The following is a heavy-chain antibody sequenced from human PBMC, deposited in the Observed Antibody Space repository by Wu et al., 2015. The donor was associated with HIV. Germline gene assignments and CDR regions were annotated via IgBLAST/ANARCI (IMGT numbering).Heavy chain of an antibody. V-gene: IGHV1-69*01. D-gene: IGHD6-19*01. CDR3: ARGSIAVAGTGWFDP. Sequence: QVQLVQSGAEVKKPGASVKVSCKASGYTFTGYYMHWVRQAPGQGLEWMGGIIPIFGTANYAQKFQGRVTITTDESTSTAYMELSSLRSEDTAVYYCARGSIAVAGTGWFDPWGQGTLVTVSS. J-gene: IGHJ5*02. CDR1: GYTFTGYY. CDR2: IIPIFGTA.